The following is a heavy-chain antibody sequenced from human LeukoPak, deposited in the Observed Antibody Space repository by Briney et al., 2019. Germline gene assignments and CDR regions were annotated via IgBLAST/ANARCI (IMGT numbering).Heavy chain of an antibody. J-gene: IGHJ4*02. CDR2: ITSNGAYT. V-gene: IGHV3-64*01. D-gene: IGHD1-26*01. Sequence: GGSLRLSCAASGFIFSSYAMHWVRQAPRKGLEYVSAITSNGAYTYYANSVKGRFTISRDNSKNTLYLQMGSLRAEDMAVYYCATAENSGSYSYWGQGTLVTVSS. CDR3: ATAENSGSYSY. CDR1: GFIFSSYA.